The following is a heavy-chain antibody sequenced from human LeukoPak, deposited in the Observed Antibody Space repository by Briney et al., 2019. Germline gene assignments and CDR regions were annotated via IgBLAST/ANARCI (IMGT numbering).Heavy chain of an antibody. CDR2: MNPNSGNT. Sequence: ASVKVSCKASGYTFTSYDINWVRQATGQGIEWMGWMNPNSGNTGYAQKFQGRVTITRNTSISTAYMELSSLRSEDTAVYYCARGEPVRDDFWSGYYCWFDPWGQGTQVTVSS. CDR1: GYTFTSYD. J-gene: IGHJ5*02. V-gene: IGHV1-8*03. CDR3: ARGEPVRDDFWSGYYCWFDP. D-gene: IGHD3-3*01.